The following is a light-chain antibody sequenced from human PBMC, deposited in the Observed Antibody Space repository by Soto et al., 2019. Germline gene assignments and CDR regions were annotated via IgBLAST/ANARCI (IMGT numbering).Light chain of an antibody. CDR2: DTS. J-gene: IGLJ3*02. V-gene: IGLV7-46*01. CDR1: TGTVTSGHY. CDR3: LLPYSDAWV. Sequence: QAVVTQETSMSVSPGGTVTLTCGSGTGTVTSGHYPYWFQQKPGQAPRALIYDTSNKQSWTPARFSGSLLGGKAALTLSGAQPEDEADYYCLLPYSDAWVFGGGTKLTVL.